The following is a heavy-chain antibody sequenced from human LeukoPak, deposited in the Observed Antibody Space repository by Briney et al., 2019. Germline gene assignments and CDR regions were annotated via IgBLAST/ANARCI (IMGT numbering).Heavy chain of an antibody. CDR2: VSNTGRTT. Sequence: PGGSLRLSCAASGFTFPSYVMSWVRQAPGKGLEWVSTVSNTGRTTYYAESVKGRFTIPRDNSQNTLYLQTNSLRAEDMAIYFCAKGLHSSSWYLGFDPWGQGTLVTVSS. CDR1: GFTFPSYV. V-gene: IGHV3-23*01. J-gene: IGHJ5*02. D-gene: IGHD6-13*01. CDR3: AKGLHSSSWYLGFDP.